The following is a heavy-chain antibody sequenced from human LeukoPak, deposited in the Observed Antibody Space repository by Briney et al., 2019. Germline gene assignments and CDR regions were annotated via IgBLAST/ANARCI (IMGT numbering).Heavy chain of an antibody. CDR2: IYTSGST. J-gene: IGHJ6*04. Sequence: PSQTLSLTCAVSGGSISSGSYHWSWIRQPAGKGLEWVGRIYTSGSTNYNPSLKSRVTISVDTSKHQFSLKLSSVTAADTAVYYCGRAPTIRGGNPSRVRGMDVWGEGATVTVSS. D-gene: IGHD4-23*01. CDR1: GGSISSGSYH. V-gene: IGHV4-61*02. CDR3: GRAPTIRGGNPSRVRGMDV.